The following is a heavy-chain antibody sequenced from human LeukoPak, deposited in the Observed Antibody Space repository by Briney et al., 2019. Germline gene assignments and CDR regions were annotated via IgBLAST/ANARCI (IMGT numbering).Heavy chain of an antibody. V-gene: IGHV3-7*01. CDR1: GFTFSSYW. Sequence: GWSLRLSCAASGFTFSSYWMSWVRQAPGKGLEWVANIKEDGDEKYYVDSVQGRFTISRDNTKKSLYLQMNSLRAEDTAMYFCARDPKWERVFDYWGQGTLVNVSS. CDR2: IKEDGDEK. D-gene: IGHD1-26*01. J-gene: IGHJ4*02. CDR3: ARDPKWERVFDY.